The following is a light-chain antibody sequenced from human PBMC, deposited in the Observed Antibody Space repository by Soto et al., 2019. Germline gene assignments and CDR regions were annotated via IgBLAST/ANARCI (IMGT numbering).Light chain of an antibody. CDR1: QSVSDY. CDR2: DTY. J-gene: IGKJ5*01. V-gene: IGKV3-11*01. Sequence: EIVLTQSPASLSLSPGEGATLSCRASQSVSDYLAWYQQKPGQAPRLLIYDTYKRVTGIPSRFSGSGSGTDFTLTVSSLEPEDFALYFCQHQSKRFPITFGQGTGLEIK. CDR3: QHQSKRFPIT.